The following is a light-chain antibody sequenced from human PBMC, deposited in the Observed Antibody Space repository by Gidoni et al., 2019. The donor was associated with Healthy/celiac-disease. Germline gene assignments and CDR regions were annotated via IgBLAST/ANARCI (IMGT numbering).Light chain of an antibody. CDR2: GAS. Sequence: EIVMTQPPATLSVSPGERATLSCRASQSVSSNLAWYQQKPGQAPSLLIYGASTRATGIPARFSGSGSGTEFTLTISSLQSEDFAVYYCQQYNNWPSWTFGQGTKVEIK. V-gene: IGKV3-15*01. J-gene: IGKJ1*01. CDR3: QQYNNWPSWT. CDR1: QSVSSN.